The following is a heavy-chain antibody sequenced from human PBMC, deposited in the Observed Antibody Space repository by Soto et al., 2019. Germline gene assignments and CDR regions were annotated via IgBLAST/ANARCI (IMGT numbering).Heavy chain of an antibody. D-gene: IGHD2-8*01. CDR2: ISGYNDNT. Sequence: QLQLVQSGAEVKKPGASVKVSCKASGYTFTNYGISWVRQAPAQRLEWRGWISGYNDNTNYAQELQSRVTMTTDSATNPAYMELRSLTSDYTAVYYCARAHRADVYALATWGQGTMVTVPS. V-gene: IGHV1-18*01. CDR3: ARAHRADVYALAT. CDR1: GYTFTNYG. J-gene: IGHJ3*02.